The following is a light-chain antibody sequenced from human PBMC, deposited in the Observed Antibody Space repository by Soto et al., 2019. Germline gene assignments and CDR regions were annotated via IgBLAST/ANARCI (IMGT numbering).Light chain of an antibody. V-gene: IGKV3D-20*02. Sequence: EIVLTQSPGTLSLSPGERATLSCRASQTVSTNYLAWYQQKPGQAPRLLIYGASKRATGIPDRFSGSGSGTDFSLTISRLEPEDFAVYYCQQRSNWPPTWTFGQGTKVDIK. J-gene: IGKJ1*01. CDR1: QTVSTNY. CDR2: GAS. CDR3: QQRSNWPPTWT.